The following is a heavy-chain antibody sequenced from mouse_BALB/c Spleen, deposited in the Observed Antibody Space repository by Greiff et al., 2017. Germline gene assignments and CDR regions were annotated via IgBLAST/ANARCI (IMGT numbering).Heavy chain of an antibody. CDR3: ARGHRAY. CDR1: GFSLTSYG. J-gene: IGHJ3*01. CDR2: IWSGGST. Sequence: QVQLQQSGPGLVQPSQSLSITCTVSGFSLTSYGVHWVRQSPGKGLEWLGVIWSGGSTDYNAAFISRLSISKDNSKSQVFFKMNSLQANDTAIYYCARGHRAYWGQGTLVTVSA. D-gene: IGHD3-3*01. V-gene: IGHV2-2*02.